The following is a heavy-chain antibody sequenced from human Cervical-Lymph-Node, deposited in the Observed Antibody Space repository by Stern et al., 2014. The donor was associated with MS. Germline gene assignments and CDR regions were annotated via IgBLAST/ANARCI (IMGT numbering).Heavy chain of an antibody. CDR3: ARDDHRYAPFDY. Sequence: QVQLGQSGAEVKKPGASVKVSCKASGYTFIRYAMQWVRQAPGQRLEWMGRINGVDDKTKYSHKFQGRVTITRDTSANTVYMELSSLRSEDTAVYYCARDDHRYAPFDYWGQGTRVTVSS. D-gene: IGHD3-16*01. CDR2: INGVDDKT. J-gene: IGHJ4*02. CDR1: GYTFIRYA. V-gene: IGHV1-3*01.